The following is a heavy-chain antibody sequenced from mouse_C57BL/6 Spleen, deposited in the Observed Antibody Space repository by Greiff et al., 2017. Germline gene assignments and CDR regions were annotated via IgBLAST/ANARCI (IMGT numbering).Heavy chain of an antibody. Sequence: QVQLQQPGAELVKPGASVKMSCKASGYTFTSYWITWVKQRPGQGLEWIGDIYPGSGSTNYNEKFKSKATLTVDTSSSTASMQLSSLTSEDSAVYYCARERTGTSGYFDYWGQGTTLTVSS. J-gene: IGHJ2*01. D-gene: IGHD4-1*01. CDR1: GYTFTSYW. CDR2: IYPGSGST. CDR3: ARERTGTSGYFDY. V-gene: IGHV1-55*01.